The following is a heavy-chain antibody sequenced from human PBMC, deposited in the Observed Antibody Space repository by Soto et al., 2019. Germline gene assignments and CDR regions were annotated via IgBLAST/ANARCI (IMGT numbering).Heavy chain of an antibody. Sequence: ASVKVSCKASGGTFSSYAISWARQAPGQGLEWMGGIIPIFGTANYAQKFQGRVTITADESTSTAYMELSSLRSEDTAVYYCARGYLYCSSTSCPLLFDYWGQGTLVTVSS. D-gene: IGHD2-2*01. J-gene: IGHJ4*02. CDR1: GGTFSSYA. CDR3: ARGYLYCSSTSCPLLFDY. V-gene: IGHV1-69*13. CDR2: IIPIFGTA.